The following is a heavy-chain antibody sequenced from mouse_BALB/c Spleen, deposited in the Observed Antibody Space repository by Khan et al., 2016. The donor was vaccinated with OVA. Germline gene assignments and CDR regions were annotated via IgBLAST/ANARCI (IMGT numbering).Heavy chain of an antibody. CDR2: VSPGSGSP. J-gene: IGHJ4*01. D-gene: IGHD1-1*01. Sequence: DLVKPGASVKLSCKASGYTFTSYWINWIKQRPGQGLEWIGRVSPGSGSPYYNEIFKGKATVTIDKSSSTAYIQLNSLSSEDSAVYFCTRSHSYGNSLYAMDYWGQGTSVTVSS. CDR3: TRSHSYGNSLYAMDY. V-gene: IGHV1S41*01. CDR1: GYTFTSYW.